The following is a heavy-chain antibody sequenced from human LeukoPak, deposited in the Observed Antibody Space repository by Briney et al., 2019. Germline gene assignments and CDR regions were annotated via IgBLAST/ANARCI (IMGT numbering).Heavy chain of an antibody. V-gene: IGHV3-74*01. D-gene: IGHD5-18*01. J-gene: IGHJ6*02. CDR2: INSDGSIT. CDR1: GFTFTTYR. CDR3: ARDAVDTANAV. Sequence: GGSLRLSCAASGFTFTTYRMHWVRQAPGKGLVWVSHINSDGSITSYADSVKGRFTISRDNAKNTLYLQMNSLRAEDTAVYYCARDAVDTANAVWSQGTTVTVSS.